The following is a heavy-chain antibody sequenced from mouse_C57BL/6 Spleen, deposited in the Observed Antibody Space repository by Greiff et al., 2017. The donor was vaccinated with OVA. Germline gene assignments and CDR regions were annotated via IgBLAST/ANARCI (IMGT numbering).Heavy chain of an antibody. J-gene: IGHJ2*01. D-gene: IGHD1-1*01. CDR1: GYTFTSYG. CDR3: ARHGSSPLDY. Sequence: QVQLQQSGAELARPGASVKLSCKASGYTFTSYGISWVKQRTGQGLEWIGEIYPRSGNTYYNEKFKGKATLTADKSSSTAYMELLSLTSEDSAVYFCARHGSSPLDYWGQGTTLTVSS. CDR2: IYPRSGNT. V-gene: IGHV1-81*01.